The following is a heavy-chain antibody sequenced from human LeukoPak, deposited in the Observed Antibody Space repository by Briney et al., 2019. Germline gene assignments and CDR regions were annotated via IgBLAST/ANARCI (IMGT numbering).Heavy chain of an antibody. D-gene: IGHD1-26*01. CDR3: ARDETQWELPLDY. CDR2: ISYDGSNK. CDR1: GFTFSSYA. Sequence: PGGSLRLSCAASGFTFSSYAMHWVRQAPGKGLEWVAVISYDGSNKYYADSVKGRFTISRDNSKNTLYLQLNSLRAEDTAVYYCARDETQWELPLDYWGQGTLVTVSS. V-gene: IGHV3-30-3*01. J-gene: IGHJ4*02.